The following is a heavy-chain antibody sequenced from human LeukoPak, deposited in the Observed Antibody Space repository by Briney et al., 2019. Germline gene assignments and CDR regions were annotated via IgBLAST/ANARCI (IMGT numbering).Heavy chain of an antibody. D-gene: IGHD6-13*01. J-gene: IGHJ4*02. CDR3: AKTGYSGSAYGTWYFDY. CDR1: GFTFSSYG. Sequence: GGSLRLSCAASGFTFSSYGMHWVRQAPGKGLEWVTFIRYDGSNEYYADSVKGRFTISRDNSKNTLYLQMNSLRTEDTALYYCAKTGYSGSAYGTWYFDYWGQGTLVTVSS. CDR2: IRYDGSNE. V-gene: IGHV3-30*02.